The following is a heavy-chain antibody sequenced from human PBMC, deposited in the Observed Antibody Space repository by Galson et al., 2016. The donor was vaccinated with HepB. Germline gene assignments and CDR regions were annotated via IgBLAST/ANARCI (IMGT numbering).Heavy chain of an antibody. D-gene: IGHD2-15*01. Sequence: ETLSLTCTVSGVSIGSYYWTWIRQPPGKGLEWVGFIYYSGSTKYNPSLKRRVTISVDTSNNQISLKLSSVTAADTAVYYCAGFCGGGRCPDYWGQGTLVTVSS. CDR3: AGFCGGGRCPDY. CDR1: GVSIGSYY. CDR2: IYYSGST. V-gene: IGHV4-59*01. J-gene: IGHJ4*02.